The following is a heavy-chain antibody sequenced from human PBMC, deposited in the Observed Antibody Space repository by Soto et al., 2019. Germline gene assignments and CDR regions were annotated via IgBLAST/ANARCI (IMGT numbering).Heavy chain of an antibody. CDR2: IGSRANNFAT. V-gene: IGHV3-73*02. D-gene: IGHD2-2*02. Sequence: EVQLVESGGGLVKPGGSLKLSCAASGFIFSGSAIHWVRQASGKGLEWVGRIGSRANNFATSSAASVKGRFTFSRGDSKNTAYLQMNTLKPEDTAVYYCARGQGAAIGDYYYHGMDVWGQGTTVTVSS. CDR3: ARGQGAAIGDYYYHGMDV. J-gene: IGHJ6*02. CDR1: GFIFSGSA.